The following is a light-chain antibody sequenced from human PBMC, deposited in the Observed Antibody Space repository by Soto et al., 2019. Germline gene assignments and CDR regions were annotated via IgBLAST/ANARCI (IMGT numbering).Light chain of an antibody. CDR2: DAS. CDR3: QQYNSYSWT. CDR1: QSISSW. Sequence: DIQMTQSPSTLSASVGDRVTITCRASQSISSWLAWYQQKPGKAPKLLIYDASSLESGVPSRCSGSGSGTEFTLTIRSLQLDDFATYYCQQYNSYSWTFCQGTKVDMK. J-gene: IGKJ1*01. V-gene: IGKV1-5*01.